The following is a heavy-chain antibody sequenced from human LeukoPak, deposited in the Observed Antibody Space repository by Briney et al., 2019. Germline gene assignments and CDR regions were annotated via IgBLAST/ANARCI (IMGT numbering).Heavy chain of an antibody. D-gene: IGHD2-2*01. CDR2: INHSGST. Sequence: PSETLSLTCAVYGGSFSGYYWSWIRQPPGKGLEWIGEINHSGSTNYNPSLKSRVTISVDTSKNQFSLKLSSVTAADTAVYYCASQLSKTHNWFDPWGQGTLVTVSS. V-gene: IGHV4-34*01. J-gene: IGHJ5*02. CDR3: ASQLSKTHNWFDP. CDR1: GGSFSGYY.